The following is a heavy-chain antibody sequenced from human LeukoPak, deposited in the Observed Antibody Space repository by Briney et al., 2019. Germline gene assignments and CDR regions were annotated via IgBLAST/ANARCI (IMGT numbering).Heavy chain of an antibody. V-gene: IGHV3-30*18. D-gene: IGHD3-22*01. J-gene: IGHJ4*02. CDR2: ISYDGSNE. Sequence: GGSLRLSCAASGFTFNSYGMHWVRQAPGKGLEWVALISYDGSNEYYADSVKGRFTISRDNSKNTLYLQTNSLRAEDTAVYYCAKDLGSDYYDSSGYNGPDYWGQGTLVTVSS. CDR3: AKDLGSDYYDSSGYNGPDY. CDR1: GFTFNSYG.